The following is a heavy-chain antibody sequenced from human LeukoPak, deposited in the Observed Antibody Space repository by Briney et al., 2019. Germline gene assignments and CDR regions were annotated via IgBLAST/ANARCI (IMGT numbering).Heavy chain of an antibody. CDR1: GDSISSYY. J-gene: IGHJ4*02. Sequence: SESLSLTCTVSGDSISSYYWSWIRQPPGKGLEWIGHIYYSGSTNYNPSLKSRVTISVDTSKNQFSLKLSAVTAAYTAVYYCARGSSSWAHDYWGQGTLVTVSS. V-gene: IGHV4-59*01. CDR2: IYYSGST. CDR3: ARGSSSWAHDY. D-gene: IGHD6-13*01.